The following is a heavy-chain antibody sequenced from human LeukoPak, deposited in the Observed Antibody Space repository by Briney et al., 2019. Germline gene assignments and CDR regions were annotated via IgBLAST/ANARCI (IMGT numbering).Heavy chain of an antibody. J-gene: IGHJ4*02. D-gene: IGHD3-16*01. CDR3: ARGGDY. CDR1: GFTFSSYA. Sequence: GRSLRLSCAASGFTFSSYAMHWVRQAPGEGLEWVAVISYDSTNKYYADSVKGRFTISRDNPKNTLYIQMNSLRAEDTAVYYCARGGDYWGQGTLVTVSS. V-gene: IGHV3-30*04. CDR2: ISYDSTNK.